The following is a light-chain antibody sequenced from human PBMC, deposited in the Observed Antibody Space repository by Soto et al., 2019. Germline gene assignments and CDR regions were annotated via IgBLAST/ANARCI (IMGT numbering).Light chain of an antibody. CDR3: MQGTQWPYT. Sequence: DVVMSQSPLSLPVTLGQPASISCRASQSLVHSNGNTYLNWFQQRPGQSPRRLIYKVSDRDSGVPDRFSGSGSGTDFTLQISRVEVEDVGVYYCMQGTQWPYTFGQGTKLEIK. CDR1: QSLVHSNGNTY. V-gene: IGKV2-30*02. J-gene: IGKJ2*01. CDR2: KVS.